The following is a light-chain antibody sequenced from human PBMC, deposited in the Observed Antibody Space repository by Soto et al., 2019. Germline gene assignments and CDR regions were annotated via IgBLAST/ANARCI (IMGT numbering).Light chain of an antibody. CDR3: CSYTSSGTV. J-gene: IGLJ2*01. CDR1: SSDVGGYNY. V-gene: IGLV2-14*01. Sequence: QSALTQPASVSGSPGQSITISCTGTSSDVGGYNYVSWYQQHPGKAPKLMIYDVSNRPSGVSNRFSGSKSGNTASLTISGPQAEAEADYYSCSYTSSGTVFGGGTKLTVL. CDR2: DVS.